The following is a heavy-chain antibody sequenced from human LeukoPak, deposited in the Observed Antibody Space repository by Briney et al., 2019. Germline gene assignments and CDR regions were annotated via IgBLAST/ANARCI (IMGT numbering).Heavy chain of an antibody. D-gene: IGHD6-13*01. CDR2: INSDGSST. V-gene: IGHV3-74*01. CDR1: GFAFSSYA. J-gene: IGHJ4*02. Sequence: GGSLRLSCAASGFAFSSYAMHWVRQAPGKGLVWVSRINSDGSSTSYADSVKGRFTISRDNAKNTLYLQMNSLRAEDTAVYYCARDSIAAAGDFDYWGQGTLVTVSS. CDR3: ARDSIAAAGDFDY.